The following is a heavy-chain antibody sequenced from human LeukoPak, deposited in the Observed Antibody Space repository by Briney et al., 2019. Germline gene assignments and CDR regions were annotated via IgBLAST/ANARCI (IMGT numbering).Heavy chain of an antibody. CDR2: VYYSGST. D-gene: IGHD3-22*01. CDR1: GGSINNYY. J-gene: IGHJ4*02. CDR3: ARARYSDSGGYTFAY. V-gene: IGHV4-59*01. Sequence: SETLSLTCTVSGGSINNYYWSWIRQPPGKGLGWIGYVYYSGSTNYNPSLKSRVTISVDRSRNQFSLKLSSVTAADTAVYYCARARYSDSGGYTFAYWGQGTLVTVSS.